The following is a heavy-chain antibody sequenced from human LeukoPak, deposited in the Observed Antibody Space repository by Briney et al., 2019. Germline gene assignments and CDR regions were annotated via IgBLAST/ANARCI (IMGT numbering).Heavy chain of an antibody. Sequence: ASVKVSCKASGYTFTGYYMHWVRQAPGQGLEWMGWINPNSGGTNYAQKFQGRVTMTRDTSISTAYMELSRLRSDDTAVYYCARVGIVVVPAALLDYWGQGTLVTVSS. D-gene: IGHD2-2*01. J-gene: IGHJ4*02. CDR1: GYTFTGYY. CDR2: INPNSGGT. V-gene: IGHV1-2*02. CDR3: ARVGIVVVPAALLDY.